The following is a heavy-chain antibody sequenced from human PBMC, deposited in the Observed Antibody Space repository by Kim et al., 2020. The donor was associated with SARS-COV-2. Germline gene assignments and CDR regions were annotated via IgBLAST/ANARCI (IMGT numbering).Heavy chain of an antibody. D-gene: IGHD2-15*01. CDR3: TSPPDRRSLVGWFDP. J-gene: IGHJ5*02. CDR1: GGSISTASYD. CDR2: VFYTGST. V-gene: IGHV4-39*07. Sequence: SETLSLTCTVSGGSISTASYDWGWVRQPPGKGLEWIGSVFYTGSTYYNPSLKSRVTLSIDTSKNQFSLNLTSVTAADTAIYYCTSPPDRRSLVGWFDPWGQGTLVIVSS.